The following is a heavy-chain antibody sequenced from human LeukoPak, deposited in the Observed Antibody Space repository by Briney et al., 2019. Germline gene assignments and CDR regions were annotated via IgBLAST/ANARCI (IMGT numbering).Heavy chain of an antibody. CDR3: ARGIAARLYYYYMDV. D-gene: IGHD6-6*01. J-gene: IGHJ6*03. CDR2: IYTSGST. V-gene: IGHV4-4*07. Sequence: SETLSLTCTVSGGSISSYYWSWIRQPAGKGLEWIGRIYTSGSTNYNPSLKGRVTMSVDTSKNQFSLKLSSVTAADTAVYYCARGIAARLYYYYMDVWGKGTTVTVSS. CDR1: GGSISSYY.